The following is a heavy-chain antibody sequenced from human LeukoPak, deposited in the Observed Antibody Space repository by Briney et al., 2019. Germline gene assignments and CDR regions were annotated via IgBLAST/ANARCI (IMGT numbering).Heavy chain of an antibody. J-gene: IGHJ6*03. CDR2: ISSSSSYI. CDR3: ARDATTQVGYVYMDV. CDR1: GFTFSSYS. D-gene: IGHD5-18*01. V-gene: IGHV3-21*01. Sequence: PGGSLRLSCAASGFTFSSYSMNWVRQAPGKGLEWVSSISSSSSYIYYADSVKGRFTISRHNAKNSLYLQMNSLRAEDTALYYCARDATTQVGYVYMDVWGKGTTVTISS.